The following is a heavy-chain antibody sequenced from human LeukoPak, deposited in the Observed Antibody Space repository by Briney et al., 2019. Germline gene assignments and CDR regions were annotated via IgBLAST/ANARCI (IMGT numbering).Heavy chain of an antibody. V-gene: IGHV3-74*01. CDR3: AKDSTGYSYGGFDY. CDR2: INSDGSST. J-gene: IGHJ4*02. CDR1: GFTFSSYW. Sequence: GGSLRLSCAASGFTFSSYWMHWLRQAPGKGLMWVSRINSDGSSTNYADSVKGRFTISRDNAKNTLYLQMNSLRAEDTAVYYCAKDSTGYSYGGFDYWGQGTLVTVSS. D-gene: IGHD5-18*01.